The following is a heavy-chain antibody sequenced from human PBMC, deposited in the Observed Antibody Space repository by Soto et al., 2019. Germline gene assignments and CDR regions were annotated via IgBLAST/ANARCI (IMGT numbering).Heavy chain of an antibody. Sequence: GESLKISCTGSGYSFSNYWIAWVRQMPGQGLEWMGIIYPGDSDTRYSPSFPGQVTISADTSTTTAYLQWSSMKASDTATYYCARLTQFLRFGALTSRAYYFHYWGPGTMVTVSS. V-gene: IGHV5-51*01. CDR2: IYPGDSDT. CDR1: GYSFSNYW. CDR3: ARLTQFLRFGALTSRAYYFHY. D-gene: IGHD3-10*01. J-gene: IGHJ4*02.